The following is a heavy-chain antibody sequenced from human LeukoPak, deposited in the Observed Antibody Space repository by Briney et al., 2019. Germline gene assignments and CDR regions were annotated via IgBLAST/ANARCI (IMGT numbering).Heavy chain of an antibody. V-gene: IGHV3-74*01. CDR3: ASGYDSWSGYLGY. CDR1: GFTFSSHW. D-gene: IGHD3-3*01. CDR2: INSDGKIT. J-gene: IGHJ4*02. Sequence: PGGSLRLSCAASGFTFSSHWIHWVRQAPDKGLVWVSRINSDGKITTYADSVKGRFTISRDNAKITLYLQMNSLRAEDTAVYYCASGYDSWSGYLGYWGQGTLVTVSS.